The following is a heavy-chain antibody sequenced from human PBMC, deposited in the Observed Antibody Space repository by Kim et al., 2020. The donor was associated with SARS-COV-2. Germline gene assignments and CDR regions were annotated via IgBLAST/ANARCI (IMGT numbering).Heavy chain of an antibody. CDR1: GFSFTTYW. CDR3: ARGGVTGSLLDY. CDR2: LSNGGTSS. J-gene: IGHJ4*02. Sequence: GGSLRLSCTASGFSFTTYWMHWVRQAPGKGLQWVSRLSNGGTSSTYADSVKGRFAISRDNPKATLYLRMTSLRAEDTAVYFCARGGVTGSLLDYCRQG. D-gene: IGHD1-1*01. V-gene: IGHV3-74*01.